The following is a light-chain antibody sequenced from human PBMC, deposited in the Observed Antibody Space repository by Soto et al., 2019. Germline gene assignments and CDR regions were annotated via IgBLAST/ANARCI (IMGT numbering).Light chain of an antibody. V-gene: IGLV2-14*01. CDR1: SSDVGAYNF. CDR2: EVT. Sequence: QSVLTQPASVSGSPGQSITISCTGTSSDVGAYNFVSWYQHHPGRAPKLIIYEVTIRPSGVSNRFSGSKSGNTASLTISGPQAEDEADYYCSSYTTSAPYVFGSGTKATVL. CDR3: SSYTTSAPYV. J-gene: IGLJ1*01.